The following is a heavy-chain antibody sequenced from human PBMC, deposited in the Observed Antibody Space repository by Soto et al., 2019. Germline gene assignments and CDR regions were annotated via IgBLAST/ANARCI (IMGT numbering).Heavy chain of an antibody. V-gene: IGHV3-9*01. Sequence: GGSLRLSCAASGFTFDDYAMHWVRQVPGKGLEWVSGINWNSGSIGYGDSVKGPFAISRDNAKNSLHLQMNSLSAEDTAFYYCVKDESINWYSGHFRHWGQGTLVTVSS. CDR3: VKDESINWYSGHFRH. CDR2: INWNSGSI. J-gene: IGHJ1*01. D-gene: IGHD6-13*01. CDR1: GFTFDDYA.